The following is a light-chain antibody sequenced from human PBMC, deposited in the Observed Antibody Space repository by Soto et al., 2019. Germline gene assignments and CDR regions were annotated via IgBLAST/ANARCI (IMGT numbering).Light chain of an antibody. CDR3: SSFTTSHTYA. Sequence: QSVLTQPHSVSGSPGQSVTISCTGTSVDVGAYDFVSWYQQHPGKAPKLLIYVVSGRPSGVPHRFSGSKSGNAASLTISGLQAEDEADYYCSSFTTSHTYAFGTGTKVTVL. CDR1: SVDVGAYDF. CDR2: VVS. J-gene: IGLJ1*01. V-gene: IGLV2-11*01.